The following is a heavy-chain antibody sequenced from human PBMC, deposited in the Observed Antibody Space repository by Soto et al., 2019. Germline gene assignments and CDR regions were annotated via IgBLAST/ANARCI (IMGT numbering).Heavy chain of an antibody. CDR2: ISGSDGST. CDR1: GFTFSSYA. J-gene: IGHJ2*01. D-gene: IGHD6-19*01. CDR3: AKDTAVDNWYFDR. Sequence: GGSLRLSCAASGFTFSSYAMSWVRQAPGKGLEWVSAISGSDGSTYYADSVKGRFTISSDNSKNTLYLQMNSLRAEDTARDYCAKDTAVDNWYFDRWGRGTLVTVSS. V-gene: IGHV3-23*01.